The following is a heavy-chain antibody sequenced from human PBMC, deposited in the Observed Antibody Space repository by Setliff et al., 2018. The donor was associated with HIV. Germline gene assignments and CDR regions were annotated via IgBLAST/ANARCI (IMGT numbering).Heavy chain of an antibody. CDR3: ARSSTSSWSYHYMDV. V-gene: IGHV1-2*06. Sequence: ASVKVSCKASGYTFTGYYIHWVRQAPGQGLEWMGRIYPSSGGTNFAQKFQGRVTITRDTSASTAYMELSSLRSEDTAVYFCARSSTSSWSYHYMDVWGKGTAVTVSS. CDR2: IYPSSGGT. J-gene: IGHJ6*03. CDR1: GYTFTGYY. D-gene: IGHD6-6*01.